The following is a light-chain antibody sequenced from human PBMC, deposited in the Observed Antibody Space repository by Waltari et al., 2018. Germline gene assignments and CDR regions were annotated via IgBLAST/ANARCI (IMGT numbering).Light chain of an antibody. CDR1: QSVGPY. J-gene: IGKJ4*01. V-gene: IGKV3-11*01. CDR3: QQRRNWPLT. Sequence: EIVLTQSPAILSFSPGERATLSCRASQSVGPYLAWYQQRPGQSPILLIYDASYRATGIPARFRGSGSETDFTLTISSLQPEDFAVYYCQQRRNWPLTFGGGTRVQI. CDR2: DAS.